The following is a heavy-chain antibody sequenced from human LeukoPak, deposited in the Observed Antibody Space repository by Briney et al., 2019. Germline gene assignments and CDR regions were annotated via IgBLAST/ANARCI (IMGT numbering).Heavy chain of an antibody. CDR1: GFSFSNAW. V-gene: IGHV3-23*01. D-gene: IGHD3-22*01. J-gene: IGHJ4*02. CDR2: ISTTGVGK. CDR3: ANDGSDYYDSSGYSYFHY. Sequence: GGSLRLSCAVSGFSFSNAWMSWVRQAPGKGLEWVSAISTTGVGKYYADSVKGRFTISRDNSKNTLYLQMNSLRAEDTAVYYCANDGSDYYDSSGYSYFHYWGQGTLVTVSS.